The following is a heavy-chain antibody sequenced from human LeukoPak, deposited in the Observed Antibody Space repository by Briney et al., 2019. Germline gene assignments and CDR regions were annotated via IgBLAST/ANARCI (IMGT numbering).Heavy chain of an antibody. CDR3: ARTFFGVDFTYYFDY. Sequence: PSETLSLTCAVYGGSFSGYYWSWIRQPPGKGLEWIGEINHSGSTNYNPSLKSRVTISVDTSKNQFSLKLSSVTAADTAVYYCARTFFGVDFTYYFDYWGQGTLVTVSS. CDR2: INHSGST. CDR1: GGSFSGYY. D-gene: IGHD3-3*01. V-gene: IGHV4-34*01. J-gene: IGHJ4*02.